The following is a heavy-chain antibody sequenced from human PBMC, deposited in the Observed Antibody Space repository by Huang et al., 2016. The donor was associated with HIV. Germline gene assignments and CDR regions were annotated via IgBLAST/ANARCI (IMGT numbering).Heavy chain of an antibody. CDR3: ATKTAAMDI. Sequence: VESGGRLVQPGGSISLACVGSTFTFGAYWMSWVRQSPGKGLEWVAKSKKDESEKYYVESVKGRFNISRDNAKKVLFLEMNNVRVEDTATYYCATKTAAMDIWGQGTTVTVS. D-gene: IGHD1-7*01. CDR1: TFTFGAYW. V-gene: IGHV3-7*01. J-gene: IGHJ6*02. CDR2: SKKDESEK.